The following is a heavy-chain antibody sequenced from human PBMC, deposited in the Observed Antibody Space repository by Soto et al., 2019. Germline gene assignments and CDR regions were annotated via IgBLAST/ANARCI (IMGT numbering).Heavy chain of an antibody. CDR2: IYPGDSDT. J-gene: IGHJ6*02. CDR1: GYSFTSYW. Sequence: PGESLKISCKGSGYSFTSYWIGWVRQMPGKGLEWMGIIYPGDSDTRYSPSFQGQVTISADKSISTAYLQWSSLKASDTAMYYCARLNTAMAYYYYYYGMDVWGQGTTVTVSS. V-gene: IGHV5-51*01. D-gene: IGHD5-18*01. CDR3: ARLNTAMAYYYYYYGMDV.